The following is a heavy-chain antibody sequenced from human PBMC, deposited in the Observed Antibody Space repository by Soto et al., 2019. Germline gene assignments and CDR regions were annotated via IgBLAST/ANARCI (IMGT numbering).Heavy chain of an antibody. CDR1: GGSFNDHY. D-gene: IGHD6-13*01. J-gene: IGHJ4*02. V-gene: IGHV4-34*01. CDR2: VNHRGST. Sequence: SETLSLTCAVYGGSFNDHYWTWIRQPPGKGLEWIGEVNHRGSTNYNPPLKSRVTISADTSKNQVSLKLTSVTAADTAVYYCVRGISVNVLVQRDAPDKYYFDSWGQGTLVTVSS. CDR3: VRGISVNVLVQRDAPDKYYFDS.